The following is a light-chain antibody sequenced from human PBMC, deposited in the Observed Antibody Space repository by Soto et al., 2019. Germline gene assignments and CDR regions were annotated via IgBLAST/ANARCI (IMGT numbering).Light chain of an antibody. CDR3: SSYTSTSAPVV. J-gene: IGLJ2*01. CDR1: NSDVGGYNY. V-gene: IGLV2-14*01. CDR2: EVS. Sequence: QSALTQPASVSGSPGQSITISCTGTNSDVGGYNYVSWYQQRPGKAPKLMIYEVSNRPSGVSNRFSGSKSGNAASLTISGLQAEDEADYYCSSYTSTSAPVVFGGGTKLTVL.